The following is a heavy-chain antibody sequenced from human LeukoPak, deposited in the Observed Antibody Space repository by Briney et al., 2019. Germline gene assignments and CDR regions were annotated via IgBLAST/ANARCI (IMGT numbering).Heavy chain of an antibody. CDR2: IIPIFGTA. D-gene: IGHD3-22*01. V-gene: IGHV1-69*13. Sequence: SVKDSCKASGGTFSSYAISWVRQAPGQGLEWMGGIIPIFGTANYAQKFQGRVTITADESTSTAYMELSSLRSEDTAVYYCARGANYDSSGYARNYYYYMDVWGKGTTVTVSS. J-gene: IGHJ6*03. CDR1: GGTFSSYA. CDR3: ARGANYDSSGYARNYYYYMDV.